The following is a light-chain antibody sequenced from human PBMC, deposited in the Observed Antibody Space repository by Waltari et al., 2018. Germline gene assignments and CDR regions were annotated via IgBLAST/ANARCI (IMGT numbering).Light chain of an antibody. CDR1: QSISSY. V-gene: IGKV1-39*01. CDR2: AAS. Sequence: DIQMTQSPSSLSASVGDRVTITCRASQSISSYLNWYQQKPGKAPKLLIYAASSLQSGVPSRFSGSGSETDFTLTISSLQPEDYATYYCQQSRETIGQGTKVEIK. J-gene: IGKJ1*01. CDR3: QQSRET.